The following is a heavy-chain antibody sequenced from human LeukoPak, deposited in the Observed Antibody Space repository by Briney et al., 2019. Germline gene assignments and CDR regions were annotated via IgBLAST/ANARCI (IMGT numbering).Heavy chain of an antibody. J-gene: IGHJ4*02. V-gene: IGHV4-59*02. CDR2: IFSNGRT. CDR1: GGSVSNYY. Sequence: KPSEALTLTCTVSGGSVSNYYWSWIRQSPGKGLEWIGYIFSNGRTDYNPSLKSRVTISVDTSKNQFSLKLDSVDVADTDRYYCARSGSGQFPFWHYWGQGTLVAVSS. CDR3: ARSGSGQFPFWHY. D-gene: IGHD2-15*01.